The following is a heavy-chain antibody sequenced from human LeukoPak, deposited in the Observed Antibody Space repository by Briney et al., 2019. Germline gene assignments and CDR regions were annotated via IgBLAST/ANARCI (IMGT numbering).Heavy chain of an antibody. CDR3: ARGIKETTVTTGPLDY. V-gene: IGHV4-34*01. CDR1: GGSFSGYY. CDR2: INHSGST. D-gene: IGHD4-17*01. J-gene: IGHJ4*02. Sequence: PSETLSLTCAVYGGSFSGYYWSWIRQPPGKGLEWIGEINHSGSTNYNPSLKSRVTISVDTPKNQFSLKLSSVTAADTAVYYCARGIKETTVTTGPLDYWGQGTLVTVSS.